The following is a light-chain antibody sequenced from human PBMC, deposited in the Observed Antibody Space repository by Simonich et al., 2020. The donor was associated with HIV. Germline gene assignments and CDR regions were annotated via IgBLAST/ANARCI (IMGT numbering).Light chain of an antibody. Sequence: EIVLTQSPATLSLSPGERATLSCRASPGVGTYLAWYQQKPGQAPRLLIYDTSNRATGIPARFSGSWSGTDFTLTISRLEPEDFAVYYCQQYGSSPRVTFGPGTKVDIK. CDR3: QQYGSSPRVT. CDR1: PGVGTY. CDR2: DTS. J-gene: IGKJ3*01. V-gene: IGKV3-20*01.